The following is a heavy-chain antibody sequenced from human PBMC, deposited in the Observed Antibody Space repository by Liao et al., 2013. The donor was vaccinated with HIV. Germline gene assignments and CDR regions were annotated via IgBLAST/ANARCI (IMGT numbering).Heavy chain of an antibody. CDR3: ARELQETGVGYFDY. Sequence: QVQLQESGPGLVKPSQTLSLTCTVSGGPMSSGSYYWSWIRQPAGKGLEWIGRIYTSGSTNYNPSLKSRVTISVHTSKNQFSLKLTSVTAADTAVYYCARELQETGVGYFDYWGQGTLVTVSS. V-gene: IGHV4-61*02. J-gene: IGHJ4*02. CDR1: GGPMSSGSYY. CDR2: IYTSGST. D-gene: IGHD3-10*01.